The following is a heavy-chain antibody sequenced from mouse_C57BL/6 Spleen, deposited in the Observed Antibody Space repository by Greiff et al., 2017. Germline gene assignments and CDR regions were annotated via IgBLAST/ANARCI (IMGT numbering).Heavy chain of an antibody. V-gene: IGHV1-82*01. J-gene: IGHJ1*03. CDR2: IYPGDGDT. CDR1: GYAFSSSW. CDR3: ARDDYDEGYWYFDV. Sequence: ESGPELVKPGASVKISCKASGYAFSSSWMNWVKQRPGKGLEWIGRIYPGDGDTNYNGKFKGKATLTADKSSSTAYMQLSSLTSEDSAVYFGARDDYDEGYWYFDVWGTGTTVTVSS. D-gene: IGHD2-4*01.